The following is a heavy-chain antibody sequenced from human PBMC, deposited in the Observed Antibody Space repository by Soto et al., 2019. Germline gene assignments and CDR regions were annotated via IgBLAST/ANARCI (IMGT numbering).Heavy chain of an antibody. CDR3: AKDATAVNGVWDPFDM. Sequence: GGSLRLSCSASGFTFSDYAMAWVRQAPGMGLEWVCGVGGGGITTWYADSVRGRFTVSRDNSKTTLYLQMNSLRVDDTAVYYCAKDATAVNGVWDPFDMWGQGTEVTVSS. D-gene: IGHD2-8*01. V-gene: IGHV3-23*01. CDR2: VGGGGITT. J-gene: IGHJ3*02. CDR1: GFTFSDYA.